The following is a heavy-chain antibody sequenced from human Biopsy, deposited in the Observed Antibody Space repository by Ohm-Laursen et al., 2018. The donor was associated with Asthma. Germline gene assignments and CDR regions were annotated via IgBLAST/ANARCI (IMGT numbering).Heavy chain of an antibody. CDR3: ARATSTWSQSGPHFFDH. V-gene: IGHV4-59*01. D-gene: IGHD6-13*01. CDR2: VHSSGST. J-gene: IGHJ5*02. CDR1: PGSINDYY. Sequence: GTLSLTCIVSPGSINDYYWNWIRQFPGKGLEWIGYVHSSGSTRFNPSLKSRVTVSVDTSVDQVSLKLSSVSAADTAIYYCARATSTWSQSGPHFFDHWGPGTQVTVSS.